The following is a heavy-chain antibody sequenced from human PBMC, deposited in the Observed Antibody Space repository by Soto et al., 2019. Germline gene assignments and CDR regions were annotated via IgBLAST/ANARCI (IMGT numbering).Heavy chain of an antibody. V-gene: IGHV3-33*01. Sequence: QVQLVESGGGVVQPGRSPRLSCAASGFTFSSYGFNWVRQAPGKGLEWVAGIWYDGSKELYADSVKGRFTISRDNSKNPVYLQMNTLRAEDTAVYYCARDDCSGGRCLVYWGQGTLVTVSS. J-gene: IGHJ4*02. CDR1: GFTFSSYG. CDR3: ARDDCSGGRCLVY. CDR2: IWYDGSKE. D-gene: IGHD2-15*01.